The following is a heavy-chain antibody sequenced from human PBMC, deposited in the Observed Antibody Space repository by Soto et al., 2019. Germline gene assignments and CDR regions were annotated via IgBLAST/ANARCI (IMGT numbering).Heavy chain of an antibody. V-gene: IGHV2-5*01. CDR2: IYWNGNE. CDR1: GFSFSTTGVG. D-gene: IGHD3-10*01. J-gene: IGHJ6*02. Sequence: QITLRESGPTLVKPTQTLTLTCAYSGFSFSTTGVGVGWFRQPPGQALQWLALIYWNGNERYSPSLYGRLTVTKDTSKNQVLLTMSKVDPVDTATYYCAHALSGYYYVMDVWGPGTNVTVSS. CDR3: AHALSGYYYVMDV.